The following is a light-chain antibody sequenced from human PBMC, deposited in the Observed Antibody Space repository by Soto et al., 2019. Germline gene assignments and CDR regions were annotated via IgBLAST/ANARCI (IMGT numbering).Light chain of an antibody. CDR3: SSYAGSGTHVV. Sequence: QSALTQPASVSGSPGQSITISCTGTTSDVGSYNLVSWYQQHPGKVPQLMIYEGTKRPSGVSNRFSGSQSGNTASLTISGLQAEGEADYYCSSYAGSGTHVVFGGGTKLTVL. CDR1: TSDVGSYNL. J-gene: IGLJ2*01. V-gene: IGLV2-23*01. CDR2: EGT.